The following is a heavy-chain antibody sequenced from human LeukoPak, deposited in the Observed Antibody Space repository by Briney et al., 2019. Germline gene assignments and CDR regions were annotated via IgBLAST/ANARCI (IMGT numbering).Heavy chain of an antibody. V-gene: IGHV4-4*07. J-gene: IGHJ4*02. CDR3: ARDEKTDDGGGYAPRFDQ. CDR2: VYTTGST. D-gene: IGHD3-22*01. Sequence: SETLSPTCTVSGDSISSYYWSWIRQPAGKGLEWIGRVYTTGSTNYNPSLRSRVSMSVDTSNNQFSLNLNSVTAADTAVYYCARDEKTDDGGGYAPRFDQWGRGALVTVSS. CDR1: GDSISSYY.